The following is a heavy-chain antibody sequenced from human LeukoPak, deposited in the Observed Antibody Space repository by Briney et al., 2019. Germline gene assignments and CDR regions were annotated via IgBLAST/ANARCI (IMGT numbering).Heavy chain of an antibody. V-gene: IGHV3-33*06. CDR3: AKGGYFDFEN. D-gene: IGHD3-9*01. CDR1: GFTFSSYG. Sequence: GGSLRLSCAASGFTFSSYGMHWVRQAPGKGLEWVAVIWYDGSNKYYADSVKGRFTISRDNSKNTLDLQMNSLRAEDTAVYYCAKGGYFDFENWGQGTRVTVSS. CDR2: IWYDGSNK. J-gene: IGHJ3*01.